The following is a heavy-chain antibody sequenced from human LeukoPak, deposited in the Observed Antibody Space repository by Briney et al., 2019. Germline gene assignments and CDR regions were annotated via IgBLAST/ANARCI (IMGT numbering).Heavy chain of an antibody. J-gene: IGHJ4*02. CDR3: VRMDDY. CDR2: ISQSGST. CDR1: GHSINRGYH. V-gene: IGHV4-38-2*01. Sequence: PSETLSLTCVLSGHSINRGYHWGWMRQPPGKGLEWIGSISQSGSTSYNASLKSRVTMSVDTSKNQFSLKLKSVTATDTAVYYCVRMDDYWGQGTLVTVSS.